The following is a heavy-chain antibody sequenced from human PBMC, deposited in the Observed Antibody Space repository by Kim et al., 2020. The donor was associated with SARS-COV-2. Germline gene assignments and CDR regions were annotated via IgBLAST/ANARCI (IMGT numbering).Heavy chain of an antibody. V-gene: IGHV3-30*18. Sequence: GGSLRLSCVASGFNFTNYGMHWVRQAPGKGLEWVGIVSYEGRNTYYAASVKGRFTISRDNSKNTRYLQMNSLRTEDTARYFCVKEAAFTTVVVDYYFDYWGQGTLVTVSS. CDR1: GFNFTNYG. J-gene: IGHJ4*02. CDR2: VSYEGRNT. CDR3: VKEAAFTTVVVDYYFDY. D-gene: IGHD2-15*01.